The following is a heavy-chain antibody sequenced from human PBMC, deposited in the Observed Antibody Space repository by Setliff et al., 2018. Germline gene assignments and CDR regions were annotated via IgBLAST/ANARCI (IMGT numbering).Heavy chain of an antibody. CDR3: ARERSYPNYYDSSGYFDY. CDR2: IYYRGST. D-gene: IGHD3-22*01. Sequence: SETLSLTSTVSGGSISSSYWSWIRQPPGKGLEWIGYIYYRGSTNYNPSLKSRVTISVDTSKNQFSLKLSSVTAADTAVYYCARERSYPNYYDSSGYFDYWGQGTLVTVSS. CDR1: GGSISSSY. V-gene: IGHV4-59*01. J-gene: IGHJ4*02.